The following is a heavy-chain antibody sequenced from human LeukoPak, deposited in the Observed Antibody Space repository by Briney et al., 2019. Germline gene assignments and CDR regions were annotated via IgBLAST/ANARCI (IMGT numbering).Heavy chain of an antibody. Sequence: GGSLRLSRAASGFTFSTYAMSWVRQAPGKGLDWVSGISASSDSTYYADSVKGRFTISRDNSKNTLYLQMNSLGAADTAVYYCAKDRAGYSGARGFDCWGQGTLVTVSS. CDR3: AKDRAGYSGARGFDC. CDR1: GFTFSTYA. V-gene: IGHV3-23*01. J-gene: IGHJ4*02. D-gene: IGHD5-12*01. CDR2: ISASSDST.